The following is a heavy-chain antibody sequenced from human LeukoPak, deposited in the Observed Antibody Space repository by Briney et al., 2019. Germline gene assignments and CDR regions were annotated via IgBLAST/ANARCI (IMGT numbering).Heavy chain of an antibody. CDR3: AARSNNWYILDY. V-gene: IGHV3-23*01. CDR2: ISGSGGST. Sequence: GGSLRLSCAASGFTFDDYAMHWVRQAPGKGLEWVSGISGSGGSTYYADSVKGRFTISRDNSKNTLYLQMNSLRGEDTAVYYCAARSNNWYILDYWGQGTLVTVSS. CDR1: GFTFDDYA. J-gene: IGHJ4*02. D-gene: IGHD6-13*01.